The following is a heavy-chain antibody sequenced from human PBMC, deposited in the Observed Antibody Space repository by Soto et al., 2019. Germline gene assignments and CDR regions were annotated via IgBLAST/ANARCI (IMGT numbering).Heavy chain of an antibody. CDR2: IYYSGST. V-gene: IGHV4-59*01. CDR3: ARVPNAGDAFDI. Sequence: SETLSLTCTVSGGSISSYYWSWIRQPPGKGLEWIGYIYYSGSTNYNPSLKSRVTISVDTSKNQFSLKLSSVTAADTAVYYCARVPNAGDAFDIWGQGTMVTVSS. D-gene: IGHD2-2*01. CDR1: GGSISSYY. J-gene: IGHJ3*02.